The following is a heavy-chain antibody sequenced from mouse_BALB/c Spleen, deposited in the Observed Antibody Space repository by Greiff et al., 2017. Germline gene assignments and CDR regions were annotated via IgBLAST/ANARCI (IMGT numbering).Heavy chain of an antibody. Sequence: VQRVESGAELARPGASVKMSCKASGYTFTSYTMHWVKQRPGQGLEWIGYINPSSGYTNYNQKFKDKATLTADKSSSTAYMQLSSLTSEDSAVYYCARGGNIDYWGQGTTLTVSS. V-gene: IGHV1-4*01. D-gene: IGHD2-1*01. CDR1: GYTFTSYT. J-gene: IGHJ2*01. CDR3: ARGGNIDY. CDR2: INPSSGYT.